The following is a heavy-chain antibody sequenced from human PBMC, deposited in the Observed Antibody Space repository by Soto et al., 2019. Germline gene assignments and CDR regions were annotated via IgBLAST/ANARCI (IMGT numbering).Heavy chain of an antibody. D-gene: IGHD3-22*01. V-gene: IGHV1-69*13. CDR2: IIPIFGPA. CDR3: ARVDSSGYYYGY. Sequence: GASVKVSCKASGGTFSSYTISWVRQAPGQGLQWMGGIIPIFGPANYAQKFQGRVTITADESTSTAYMELSSLRSEDTAVYYCARVDSSGYYYGYWGQGTLVTV. J-gene: IGHJ4*02. CDR1: GGTFSSYT.